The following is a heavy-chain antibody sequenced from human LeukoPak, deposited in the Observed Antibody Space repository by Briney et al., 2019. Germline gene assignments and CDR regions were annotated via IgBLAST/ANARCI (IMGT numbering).Heavy chain of an antibody. CDR1: GFTFRSYG. D-gene: IGHD6-13*01. J-gene: IGHJ6*02. Sequence: GGSLRLSCAASGFTFRSYGMHWVRQAPGKGLEWVAFIRDDGSNKYYADSVKGRFTISRDNSKNTLYVQMNSLRAEDTAVYYCAKGGGSSWSSDVWGQGTTVTVSS. CDR2: IRDDGSNK. V-gene: IGHV3-30*02. CDR3: AKGGGSSWSSDV.